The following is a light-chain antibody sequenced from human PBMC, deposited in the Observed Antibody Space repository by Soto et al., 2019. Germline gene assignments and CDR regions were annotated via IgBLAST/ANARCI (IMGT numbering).Light chain of an antibody. CDR3: QHGWS. CDR1: QSVSSY. CDR2: DAS. J-gene: IGKJ1*01. V-gene: IGKV3-11*01. Sequence: EIVLTQSPATLSLSPGERATLSCRASQSVSSYLAWYQQKPGQAPRLLIYDASNRATGIPARFSGSGSGTDFTLTISSLEPEDFAVYYCQHGWSFGQGTKVE.